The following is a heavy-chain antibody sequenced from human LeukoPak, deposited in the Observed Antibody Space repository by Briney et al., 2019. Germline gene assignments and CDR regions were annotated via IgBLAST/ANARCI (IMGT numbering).Heavy chain of an antibody. J-gene: IGHJ6*02. Sequence: GGSLSLSCAASGFTFSNAWMSWVRQAPGKGLEWVGRIKSKTDGGTTDYAAPVKGRFTISRDDSKNTLYLQMNSLKTEDTAVYYCTTSPTAYYYYGMDVWGQGTTVTVSS. CDR2: IKSKTDGGTT. V-gene: IGHV3-15*01. CDR1: GFTFSNAW. D-gene: IGHD5-18*01. CDR3: TTSPTAYYYYGMDV.